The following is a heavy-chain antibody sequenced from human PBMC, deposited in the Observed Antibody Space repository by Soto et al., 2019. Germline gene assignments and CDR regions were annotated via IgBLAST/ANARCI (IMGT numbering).Heavy chain of an antibody. CDR3: ARDWSYALNY. Sequence: PGGSLRLSCAASGFTFSSSWMHWVRQAPGKGLVWVSHINSDGTDTNYAASVKGRFTISRDNAKNTVYLQMNSLRAEDTAVYYCARDWSYALNYWGQGSLVTVSS. CDR2: INSDGTDT. CDR1: GFTFSSSW. J-gene: IGHJ4*02. V-gene: IGHV3-74*01. D-gene: IGHD3-16*01.